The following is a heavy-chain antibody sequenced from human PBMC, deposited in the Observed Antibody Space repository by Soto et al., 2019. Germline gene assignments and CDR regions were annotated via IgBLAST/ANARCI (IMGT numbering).Heavy chain of an antibody. CDR1: GDSVSSNSAA. CDR2: TYYRSKWYN. V-gene: IGHV6-1*01. D-gene: IGHD3-3*01. J-gene: IGHJ5*02. Sequence: PSQTLSLTCAISGDSVSSNSAAWNWIRQSPSRGLEWLGRTYYRSKWYNDYAVSVKSRITINPDTSKNQFSLQLNSVTPEDTAVYYCARDNTPPDFWSGYSRNWFDPWGQGILVTVSS. CDR3: ARDNTPPDFWSGYSRNWFDP.